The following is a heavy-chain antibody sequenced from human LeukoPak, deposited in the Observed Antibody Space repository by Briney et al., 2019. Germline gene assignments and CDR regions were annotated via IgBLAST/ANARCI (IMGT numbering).Heavy chain of an antibody. Sequence: SETLSLTCTVSGGSISSSSYYWGWIRQPPGKGLEWIGSIYYSGSTYYNPSLKSRVTISVDTSENQFSLKLSSVTAADTAVYYCARGVGAVGSIWGQGTMVTVSS. D-gene: IGHD1-26*01. J-gene: IGHJ3*02. CDR1: GGSISSSSYY. CDR2: IYYSGST. CDR3: ARGVGAVGSI. V-gene: IGHV4-39*07.